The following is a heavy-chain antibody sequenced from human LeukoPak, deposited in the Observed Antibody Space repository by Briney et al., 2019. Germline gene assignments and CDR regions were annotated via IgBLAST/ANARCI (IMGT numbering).Heavy chain of an antibody. D-gene: IGHD6-19*01. CDR3: ATEIAVGLRYFDY. CDR1: GFSFRSCW. J-gene: IGHJ4*02. Sequence: GGSLRLSCAASGFSFRSCWMHWVRQAPGTGLEWVAIVSFDGSTEYYAASVEGRFTISRDNSKNTLYLQMNSLRPEDTAVYYCATEIAVGLRYFDYWGQGTLVTVSS. CDR2: VSFDGSTE. V-gene: IGHV3-30-3*01.